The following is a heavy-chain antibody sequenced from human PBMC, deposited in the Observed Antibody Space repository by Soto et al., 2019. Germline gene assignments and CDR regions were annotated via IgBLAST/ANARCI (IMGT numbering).Heavy chain of an antibody. CDR3: TTGEVGVGFEY. V-gene: IGHV6-1*01. J-gene: IGHJ4*02. D-gene: IGHD3-16*01. CDR2: TYYRSKWNY. Sequence: SQTLSLTCSISGDNVSSNIDAWNWIRQSPSRGLEWLGRTYYRSKWNYEYAVSVKSRVTINPDTSKNQFSLQMNSVTPEDTAVYYCTTGEVGVGFEYWGQGTLVPSPQ. CDR1: GDNVSSNIDA.